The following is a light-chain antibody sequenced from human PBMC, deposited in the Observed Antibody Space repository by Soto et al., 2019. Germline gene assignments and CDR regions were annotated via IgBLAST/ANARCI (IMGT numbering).Light chain of an antibody. CDR2: EVS. V-gene: IGLV2-23*02. CDR1: SSDVGSYNH. Sequence: QSALTQPASVSGSPGQSITISCTGTSSDVGSYNHVSWYQQHPGKAPKLMIYEVSKRPSGVSNRFSGSKSGNTASLTISGLQAEDEADYYCCSYAGSSTPDVFGTGTKLTVL. CDR3: CSYAGSSTPDV. J-gene: IGLJ2*01.